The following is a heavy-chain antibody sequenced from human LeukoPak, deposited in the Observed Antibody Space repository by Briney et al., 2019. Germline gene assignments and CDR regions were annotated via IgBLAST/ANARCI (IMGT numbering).Heavy chain of an antibody. V-gene: IGHV3-30-3*01. CDR1: GFTFNSYW. Sequence: GGSLRLSCAASGFTFNSYWMSWVRQAPGKGLEWVAVISYDGNNKYYADSVKGRFTISRDNSKKTLYLQMNSLRAEDTAVYYCARDGYNEEDWYFDLWGRGILVTVSS. J-gene: IGHJ2*01. D-gene: IGHD5-24*01. CDR2: ISYDGNNK. CDR3: ARDGYNEEDWYFDL.